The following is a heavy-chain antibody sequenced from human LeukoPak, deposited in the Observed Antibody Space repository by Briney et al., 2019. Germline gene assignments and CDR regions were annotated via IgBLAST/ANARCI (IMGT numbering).Heavy chain of an antibody. Sequence: GGSLRLSCAASGFTFSSSVMSWVRQAPGKGLEWVSGISNSGSITYYADSVKGRFTISRDNSKNMLYLQMNSLRAEDTAVYYCAKGSFWGQGNLVTVSS. J-gene: IGHJ4*02. CDR1: GFTFSSSV. CDR2: ISNSGSIT. V-gene: IGHV3-23*01. CDR3: AKGSF.